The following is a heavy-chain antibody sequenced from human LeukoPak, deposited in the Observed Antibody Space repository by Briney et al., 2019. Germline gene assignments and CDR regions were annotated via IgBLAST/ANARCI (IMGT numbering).Heavy chain of an antibody. J-gene: IGHJ5*02. CDR3: AKWAMVRGVISWFDP. CDR1: GFTFSSYA. D-gene: IGHD3-10*01. Sequence: GGSLRLSCAASGFTFSSYAMSWVRQTPGKGLEWVSAISGSGGSTYYADSVKGRFTISRDNSKNTLYLQMNSLRAEDTAVYYCAKWAMVRGVISWFDPWGQGTLVTVSS. CDR2: ISGSGGST. V-gene: IGHV3-23*01.